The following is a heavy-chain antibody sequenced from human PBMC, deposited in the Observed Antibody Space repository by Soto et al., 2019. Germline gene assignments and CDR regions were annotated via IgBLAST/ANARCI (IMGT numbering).Heavy chain of an antibody. CDR1: GFTFSNYG. D-gene: IGHD3-16*02. CDR3: ARDLSGPLDY. CDR2: IWYDGNNK. Sequence: PGGSLRLSCAASGFTFSNYGMHWVRQAPGKGLEWLALIWYDGNNKYYADSVKGRFTISRDISKNTLYLQMNSLGAEDTAVYYCARDLSGPLDYWGQGTPVTVSS. V-gene: IGHV3-33*01. J-gene: IGHJ4*02.